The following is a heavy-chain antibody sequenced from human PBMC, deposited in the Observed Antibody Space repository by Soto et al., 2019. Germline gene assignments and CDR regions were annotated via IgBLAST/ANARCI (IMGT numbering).Heavy chain of an antibody. V-gene: IGHV1-18*01. D-gene: IGHD3-9*01. CDR3: SRGGYYDTSGSRNYHYYGMNV. CDR2: ISAYDGYT. J-gene: IGHJ6*02. CDR1: GYTFTSYG. Sequence: QVQLVQSGAEVKKPGASVKVSCKASGYTFTSYGINWVRQAPGQGLEWLGWISAYDGYTTYAQMLQGRVFMTTDTSTKTAYMELRSLRSDDTATYFCSRGGYYDTSGSRNYHYYGMNVWGQGTTVTVSS.